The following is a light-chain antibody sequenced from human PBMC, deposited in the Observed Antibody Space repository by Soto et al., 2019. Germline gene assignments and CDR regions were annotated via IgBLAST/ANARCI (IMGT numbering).Light chain of an antibody. CDR1: SSDVGSYNL. J-gene: IGLJ1*01. CDR2: EGS. V-gene: IGLV2-14*02. CDR3: SSYAGSSNV. Sequence: QSALTQPASVSGSPGQSITISCTGTSSDVGSYNLVSWYQQHSGKAPKLMIYEGSKRPSGVSDRFSGSKSGNTASLTVSGLQAEDEADYYCSSYAGSSNVFGTGTKVTVL.